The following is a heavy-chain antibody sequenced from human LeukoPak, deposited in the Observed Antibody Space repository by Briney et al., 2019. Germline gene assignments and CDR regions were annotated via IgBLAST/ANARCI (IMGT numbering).Heavy chain of an antibody. V-gene: IGHV3-53*01. CDR3: ARGGELPSHDAFDI. D-gene: IGHD3-16*01. CDR1: GFTVSSNY. CDR2: MYSGDSK. J-gene: IGHJ3*02. Sequence: PGGSLRLSCAASGFTVSSNYMSWVRQAPGKGLEWVSVMYSGDSKYYADFVKGRFTIFRDNSKNTLYLQMNSLRAEDTAVYYCARGGELPSHDAFDIWGQGTMVTVSS.